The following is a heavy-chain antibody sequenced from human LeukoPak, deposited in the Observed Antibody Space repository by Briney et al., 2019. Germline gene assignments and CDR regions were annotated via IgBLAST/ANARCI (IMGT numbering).Heavy chain of an antibody. Sequence: SETLSLTCAVYGGSFSGNYWSWIRQPPGKGLEWIGEINHSGSTNYNPSLKSRLTISVNTSRNQFSLKLSSVIAADTAVYYCARGGRGVPAARRFKGGNWFDPWGQGTLVTVSS. V-gene: IGHV4-34*01. D-gene: IGHD2-2*01. CDR1: GGSFSGNY. CDR2: INHSGST. CDR3: ARGGRGVPAARRFKGGNWFDP. J-gene: IGHJ5*02.